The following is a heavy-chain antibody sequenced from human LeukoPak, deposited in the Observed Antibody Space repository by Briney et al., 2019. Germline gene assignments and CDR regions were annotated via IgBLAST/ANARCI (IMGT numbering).Heavy chain of an antibody. CDR3: ARQVDTAMALPDY. Sequence: ASVKVSCKASGYTFTSHGISWVRQAPGQGLEWMGWISAYNGNTNYAQKLQGRVTMTTDTSTTTAYMELRNLRSDDTAIYYCARQVDTAMALPDYWGQGTLVTVSS. CDR1: GYTFTSHG. J-gene: IGHJ4*02. D-gene: IGHD5-18*01. V-gene: IGHV1-18*01. CDR2: ISAYNGNT.